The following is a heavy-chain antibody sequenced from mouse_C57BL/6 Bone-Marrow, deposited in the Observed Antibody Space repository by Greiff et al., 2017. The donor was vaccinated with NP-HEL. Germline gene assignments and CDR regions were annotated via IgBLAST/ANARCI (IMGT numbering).Heavy chain of an antibody. CDR1: GFTFSDYG. D-gene: IGHD2-1*01. CDR2: ISSGSSTI. CDR3: ARRYGNYDSSSLDY. V-gene: IGHV5-17*01. Sequence: DVKLVESGGGLVKPGGSLKLSCAASGFTFSDYGMHWVRQAPEKGLEWVAYISSGSSTIYYADTVKGRFTISRDNAKNTLFLQMTSLRSEDTAMYYCARRYGNYDSSSLDYWGQGTSVTVSS. J-gene: IGHJ4*01.